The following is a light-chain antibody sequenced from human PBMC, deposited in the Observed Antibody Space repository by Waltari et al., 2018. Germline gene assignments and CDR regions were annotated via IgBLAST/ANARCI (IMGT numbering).Light chain of an antibody. J-gene: IGLJ1*01. CDR3: SSYAGSYIYV. Sequence: QSALTQPRSVSGSPGQSVTISCTGTSGDVGRYNYVSWYQHHPGKAPKLMIYDVNKRPSVVPDRFSVSKSGNAASLTISGLQAEDEADYFCSSYAGSYIYVFGTGTEVTVL. CDR2: DVN. CDR1: SGDVGRYNY. V-gene: IGLV2-11*01.